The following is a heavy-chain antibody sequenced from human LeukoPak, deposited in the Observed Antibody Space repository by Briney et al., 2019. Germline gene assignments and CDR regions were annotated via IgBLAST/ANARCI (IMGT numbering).Heavy chain of an antibody. CDR3: ARDLLGYIAAGY. D-gene: IGHD6-6*01. V-gene: IGHV1-2*02. CDR2: INPNSGGT. CDR1: GYTFTGYY. Sequence: GASVKVSCKASGYTFTGYYTHWVRQAPGQGLEWMGWINPNSGGTNYAQKFQGRVTMTRDTSISTAYMELSRLRSDDTAVYYCARDLLGYIAAGYWGQGTLVTVSS. J-gene: IGHJ4*02.